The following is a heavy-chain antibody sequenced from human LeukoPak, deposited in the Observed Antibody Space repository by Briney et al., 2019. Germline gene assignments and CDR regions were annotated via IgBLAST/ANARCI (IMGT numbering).Heavy chain of an antibody. D-gene: IGHD4-23*01. CDR2: IYHSGST. V-gene: IGHV4-38-2*02. J-gene: IGHJ4*02. CDR1: GYSISSGYY. Sequence: SETLSLTCTVSGYSISSGYYWGWIRQPPGKGLEWIGSIYHSGSTYYNPSLKSRVTISVDTSKNQFSLKLSSVTAADTAVYYCARQARRVVTDYWGQGTLVTVSS. CDR3: ARQARRVVTDY.